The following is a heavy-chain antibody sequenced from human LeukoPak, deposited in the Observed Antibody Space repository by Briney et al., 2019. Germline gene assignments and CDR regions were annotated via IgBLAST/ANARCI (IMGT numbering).Heavy chain of an antibody. CDR3: ARGGRRDGYNYPYDY. J-gene: IGHJ4*02. V-gene: IGHV3-13*01. Sequence: GGSLRLSCAASGFTFSSYDMHWVRQATGKGLEWVSDIGTAGDTYYPGSVKGRFTISRENAKNSLYLQMNSLRAEDTAVYYCARGGRRDGYNYPYDYWGQGTLVTVSS. CDR1: GFTFSSYD. D-gene: IGHD5-24*01. CDR2: IGTAGDT.